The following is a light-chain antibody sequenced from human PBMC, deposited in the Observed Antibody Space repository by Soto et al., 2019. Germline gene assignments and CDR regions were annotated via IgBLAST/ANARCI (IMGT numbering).Light chain of an antibody. CDR2: TGS. J-gene: IGKJ4*01. CDR1: QGISSW. CDR3: QQANSLPLT. Sequence: DIQMTQSPSSVSASVGDRVSITCRASQGISSWLAWYQQKPWRAPKLLIYTGSSLHSGVPSRFSGTGSGTDFTLTISSLQPEDVATYYCQQANSLPLTFGGGTKVEIK. V-gene: IGKV1-12*01.